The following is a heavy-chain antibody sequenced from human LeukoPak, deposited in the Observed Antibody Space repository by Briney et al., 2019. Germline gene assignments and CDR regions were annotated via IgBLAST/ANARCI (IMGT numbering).Heavy chain of an antibody. CDR3: ARFMRAVAGTRYYYYYYGMDV. V-gene: IGHV3-9*01. J-gene: IGHJ6*02. D-gene: IGHD6-19*01. CDR1: GFTFDDYA. CDR2: ISWNSGSI. Sequence: GGSLRLSCAASGFTFDDYAMHWVRQAPGKGLEWVSGISWNSGSIGYADSVKGRFTISRDNAKNSLYLQMNSLRAEDTALYYCARFMRAVAGTRYYYYYYGMDVWGQGTTVTVSS.